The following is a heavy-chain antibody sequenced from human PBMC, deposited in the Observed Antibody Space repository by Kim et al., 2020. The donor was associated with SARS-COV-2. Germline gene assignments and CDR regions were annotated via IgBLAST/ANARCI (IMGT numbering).Heavy chain of an antibody. D-gene: IGHD6-13*01. CDR3: ARAGIAKYYYYGMDV. CDR2: INAGNGNT. CDR1: GYTFTSYA. V-gene: IGHV1-3*01. Sequence: ASVKVSCKASGYTFTSYAMHWVRQAPGQRLEWMGWINAGNGNTKYSQKFQGRVTFTRDTSASTAYMELSSLRSEDTAVYYCARAGIAKYYYYGMDVWGQGTTVTVSS. J-gene: IGHJ6*02.